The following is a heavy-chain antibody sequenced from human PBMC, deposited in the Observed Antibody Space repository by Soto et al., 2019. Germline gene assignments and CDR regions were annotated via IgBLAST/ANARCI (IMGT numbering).Heavy chain of an antibody. Sequence: GGSLRLSCAASGFTFSSYAMSWVRQAPGKGLEWVSAISGSGGSTYYADSVKGRFTISRDNSKNTLYLQMNSLRAEDTAVYYCAKAFVVVVAATPAWYFDLWGRGTLVTVSS. D-gene: IGHD2-15*01. V-gene: IGHV3-23*01. CDR3: AKAFVVVVAATPAWYFDL. CDR2: ISGSGGST. J-gene: IGHJ2*01. CDR1: GFTFSSYA.